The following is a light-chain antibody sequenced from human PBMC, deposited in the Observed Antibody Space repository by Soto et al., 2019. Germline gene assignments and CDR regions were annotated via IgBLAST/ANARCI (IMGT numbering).Light chain of an antibody. V-gene: IGLV1-40*01. CDR1: SSNIGAGFD. J-gene: IGLJ2*01. CDR2: DND. Sequence: QSVLTQPPSVSGAPGQRIIISCTGSSSNIGAGFDVHWYQHLPGTAPKLLVYDNDNRPSGLPARFSDSRSGTSASLAITSLQADDEADYYCQSHDNSRSGVVFGGGTKLTVL. CDR3: QSHDNSRSGVV.